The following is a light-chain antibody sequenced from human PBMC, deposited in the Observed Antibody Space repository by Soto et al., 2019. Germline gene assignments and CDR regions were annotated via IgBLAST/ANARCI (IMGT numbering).Light chain of an antibody. Sequence: PSSVSASVGDRVTITCLASQDISSWLAWYQQKSGKAPNLLIYAASSLQSGVPSRFSGSGSGTEFTLTISSLKPDDFETYYCQQYNSYSPTFGQGTKVDIK. CDR1: QDISSW. CDR3: QQYNSYSPT. V-gene: IGKV1D-16*01. J-gene: IGKJ1*01. CDR2: AAS.